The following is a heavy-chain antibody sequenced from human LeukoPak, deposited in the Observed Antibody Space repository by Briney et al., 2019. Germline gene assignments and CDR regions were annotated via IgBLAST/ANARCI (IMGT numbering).Heavy chain of an antibody. CDR3: AREDSSGYFDY. Sequence: NPPETLSLTCTVSGGSISSYYWSWIRQPPGKGLEWIGYIYYSGSTNYNPSLKSRVTISVDTSKNQFSLKLSSVTAADTAVYYCAREDSSGYFDYWGQGTLVTVSS. V-gene: IGHV4-59*01. CDR1: GGSISSYY. CDR2: IYYSGST. J-gene: IGHJ4*02. D-gene: IGHD3-22*01.